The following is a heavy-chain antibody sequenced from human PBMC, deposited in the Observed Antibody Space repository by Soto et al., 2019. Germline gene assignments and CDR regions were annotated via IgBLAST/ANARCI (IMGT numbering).Heavy chain of an antibody. CDR3: ARDSLAVPAPASSKRVGSDA. D-gene: IGHD2-2*01. V-gene: IGHV3-21*03. CDR2: ITTSSSYM. Sequence: GGSLRLSCAASGCTFRSDSMGWVRQVPGKGLQWVSSITTSSSYMYYADSVKGRFTISRDNAKNSLYLPRDSLRAEAAAVYYCARDSLAVPAPASSKRVGSDAWAQGTLVTVSS. CDR1: GCTFRSDS. J-gene: IGHJ5*02.